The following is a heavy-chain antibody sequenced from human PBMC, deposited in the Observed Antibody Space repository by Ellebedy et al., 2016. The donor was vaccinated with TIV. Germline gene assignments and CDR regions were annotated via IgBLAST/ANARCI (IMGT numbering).Heavy chain of an antibody. V-gene: IGHV3-30*02. CDR3: VKGACQVPTVMAV. CDR2: IRSDGTTK. Sequence: PGGSLRLSCAPSGSSVSGMHCVRQAPGKGVEWVAFIRSDGTTKYYTDSVKGRLTISRDSSKNTLALEMHSLRAADTALYYCVKGACQVPTVMAVWGQGTMVTVSS. J-gene: IGHJ3*01. D-gene: IGHD3-16*01. CDR1: GSSVSG.